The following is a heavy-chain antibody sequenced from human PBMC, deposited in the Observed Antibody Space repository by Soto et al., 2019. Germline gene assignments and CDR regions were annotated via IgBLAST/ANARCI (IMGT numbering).Heavy chain of an antibody. CDR1: GFTFSDHD. D-gene: IGHD3-3*01. CDR3: TRLKTWTFHS. CDR2: IRKEANRYTT. V-gene: IGHV3-72*01. Sequence: EVQLVESGGGLVQPGGSLRLSCAASGFTFSDHDMDWVRQAPGKGLEWVGRIRKEANRYTTEYATSVKGRFTISRDDSKTSLYLQLTRLTTESTAVYYSTRLKTWTFHSWGPGTLVTVSS. J-gene: IGHJ4*02.